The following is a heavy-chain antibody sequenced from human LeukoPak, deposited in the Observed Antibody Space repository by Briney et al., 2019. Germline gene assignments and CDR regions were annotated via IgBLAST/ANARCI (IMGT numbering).Heavy chain of an antibody. J-gene: IGHJ4*02. Sequence: SETLPLTCTVSGGSISSLYWSWIRQPPGKGLEWIGYIYYTGSTNYNPSLKSRVTMFVDMSKNQFSLRLSSVTAADTAVYYCARHRAYSSSSPFDYWGQGTLVTVSS. CDR3: ARHRAYSSSSPFDY. D-gene: IGHD6-6*01. CDR1: GGSISSLY. V-gene: IGHV4-59*08. CDR2: IYYTGST.